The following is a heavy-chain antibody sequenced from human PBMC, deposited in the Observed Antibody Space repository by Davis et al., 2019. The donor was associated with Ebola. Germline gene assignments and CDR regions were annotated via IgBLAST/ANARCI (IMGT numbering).Heavy chain of an antibody. CDR2: ISYDGRTK. J-gene: IGHJ4*02. D-gene: IGHD4-23*01. Sequence: GESLKISCAASGFIFNNYAMHWVRQAPGKGLEWVAVISYDGRTKYYADSVKGRFTISRDSSKNMLYLQMNSLRPEDTAIYFCSNEIGGYSIIGGFDSWGQGTLVTVSS. CDR3: SNEIGGYSIIGGFDS. V-gene: IGHV3-30*18. CDR1: GFIFNNYA.